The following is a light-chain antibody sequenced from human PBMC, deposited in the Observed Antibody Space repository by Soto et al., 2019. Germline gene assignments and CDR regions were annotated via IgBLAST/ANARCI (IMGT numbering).Light chain of an antibody. V-gene: IGKV1-5*03. J-gene: IGKJ5*01. CDR3: QQYNSYLIT. Sequence: DIQMTQSPSTLSASVGDRVTITCRASQSISSWLAWYQQKPGKAPKLLIYKASSLESGVPSRFSGSGSGTEFTLTIRSLQPDDFATYYCQQYNSYLITFGQGTRLESK. CDR2: KAS. CDR1: QSISSW.